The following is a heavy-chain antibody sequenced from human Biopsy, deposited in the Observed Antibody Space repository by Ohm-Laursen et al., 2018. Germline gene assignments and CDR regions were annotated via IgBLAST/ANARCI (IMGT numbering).Heavy chain of an antibody. CDR2: VNPNSGAT. J-gene: IGHJ3*02. D-gene: IGHD3-10*01. CDR3: ARDRMVTIITLVRVDTFDI. CDR1: GYTFTDYS. Sequence: SSVKVSCKASGYTFTDYSLHWVRQAPGQGLEWMGWVNPNSGATNYAQKFQGRVTMTSDTSISTAYIELRRLISDDTAVYFCARDRMVTIITLVRVDTFDIWGQGTLVSVSS. V-gene: IGHV1-2*02.